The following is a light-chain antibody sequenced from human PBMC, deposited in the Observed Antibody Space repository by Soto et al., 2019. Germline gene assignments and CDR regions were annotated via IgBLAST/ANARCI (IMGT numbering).Light chain of an antibody. J-gene: IGKJ1*01. CDR1: QSVRSN. Sequence: EIVMTQSPATLSVSPGERATLSCRASQSVRSNLAWYQQKPGQAPRLLIYGASTRATGIPARFSGSGSGTEFTLTISSLQSEDFAVYYCQQYNNWPRTLGQGTKVEIK. CDR3: QQYNNWPRT. V-gene: IGKV3-15*01. CDR2: GAS.